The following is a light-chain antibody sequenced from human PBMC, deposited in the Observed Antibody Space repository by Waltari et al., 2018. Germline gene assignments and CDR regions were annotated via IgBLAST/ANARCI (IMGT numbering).Light chain of an antibody. CDR3: CSYVQKDIWL. CDR1: TGIGGNSDF. J-gene: IGLJ3*02. V-gene: IGLV2-23*02. CDR2: EVL. Sequence: QSALTQPASVSGAPGQSITISCSAVTGIGGNSDFVSWSQHHPGKVPKLLIYEVLKGPPDISGRCPGSKSGNTASLSISGLQADDEADYYCCSYVQKDIWLFGRGTKVTVL.